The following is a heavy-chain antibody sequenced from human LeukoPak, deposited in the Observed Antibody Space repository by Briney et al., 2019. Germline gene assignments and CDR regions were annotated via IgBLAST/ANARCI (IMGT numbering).Heavy chain of an antibody. CDR3: ARDSATYYDFWSGGRAIDY. D-gene: IGHD3-3*01. J-gene: IGHJ4*02. Sequence: ASVKVSCKASGYTFTSYGISWVRQAPGQGLEWMGWISAYNGNTNYAQKLQGRVTMTTDTSTSTAYMELRSLRSDDTAVYYCARDSATYYDFWSGGRAIDYWGQGTLVTVSS. CDR1: GYTFTSYG. V-gene: IGHV1-18*01. CDR2: ISAYNGNT.